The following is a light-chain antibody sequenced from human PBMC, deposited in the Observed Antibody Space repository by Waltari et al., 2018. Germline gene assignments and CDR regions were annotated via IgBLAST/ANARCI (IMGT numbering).Light chain of an antibody. Sequence: QSALTQPASVSGSPGQSITISCTGTSSDVGGYNYVSWYQQHQGKAPKLIIYDVSNRPSPVSIRYSASNTGNTTSLTFSGLQAEDESDYYCNSYTTSNTLVFGGGTKLTVL. CDR2: DVS. CDR3: NSYTTSNTLV. V-gene: IGLV2-14*03. J-gene: IGLJ2*01. CDR1: SSDVGGYNY.